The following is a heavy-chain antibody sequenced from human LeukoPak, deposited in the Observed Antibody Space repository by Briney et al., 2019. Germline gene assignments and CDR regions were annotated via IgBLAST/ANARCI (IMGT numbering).Heavy chain of an antibody. CDR3: AKDEVVPGYYYTDV. CDR2: ISSSSSYI. Sequence: GGSLRLSCAASGFTFSSYSMNWVRQAPGKGLEWVSSISSSSSYIYYADSVKGRFTISRDNAKNSLYLQMNSLRAEDTAVYYCAKDEVVPGYYYTDVWGRGTTVTISS. CDR1: GFTFSSYS. D-gene: IGHD2-2*01. J-gene: IGHJ6*03. V-gene: IGHV3-21*01.